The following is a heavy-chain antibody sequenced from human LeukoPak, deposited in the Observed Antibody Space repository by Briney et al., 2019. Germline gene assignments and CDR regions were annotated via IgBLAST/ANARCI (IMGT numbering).Heavy chain of an antibody. D-gene: IGHD6-13*01. CDR2: VYYSGST. CDR3: ARDPRGGIAAALDPIFDY. Sequence: SETLSLTCTVSGGSINNYYWSWIRQPPGKGLEWIGYVYYSGSTNYNPSLKSRVTISLDTSKKQFSLKLSSVTAADTAVYYCARDPRGGIAAALDPIFDYWGQGTLVTVSS. CDR1: GGSINNYY. J-gene: IGHJ4*02. V-gene: IGHV4-59*12.